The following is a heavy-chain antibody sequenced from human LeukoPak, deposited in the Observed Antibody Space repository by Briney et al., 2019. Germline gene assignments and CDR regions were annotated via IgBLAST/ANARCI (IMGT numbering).Heavy chain of an antibody. CDR2: ISSSGSTI. Sequence: GGSLRLSCAASGFTFSSYSMNWVRQAPGKGLEWVSYISSSGSTIYYADSVKGRFTISRDNAKNSLYLQMNSLRAEDTAVYYCARDDTASDYWGQGTLVTVSS. D-gene: IGHD5-18*01. CDR3: ARDDTASDY. J-gene: IGHJ4*02. V-gene: IGHV3-48*04. CDR1: GFTFSSYS.